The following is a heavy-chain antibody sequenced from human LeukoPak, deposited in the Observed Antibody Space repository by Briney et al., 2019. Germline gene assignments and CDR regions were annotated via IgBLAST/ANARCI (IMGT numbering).Heavy chain of an antibody. Sequence: GGSLRLSCAASGFTFDDYAMHWVRQAPGKGLEWVSGISWNSGSIGYADSVKGRFTISRDNAKNSLYLQMNSLRAEDTALYYSAKDDSSSHRLGAFDIWGQGTMVTVSS. J-gene: IGHJ3*02. CDR3: AKDDSSSHRLGAFDI. CDR1: GFTFDDYA. V-gene: IGHV3-9*01. D-gene: IGHD6-13*01. CDR2: ISWNSGSI.